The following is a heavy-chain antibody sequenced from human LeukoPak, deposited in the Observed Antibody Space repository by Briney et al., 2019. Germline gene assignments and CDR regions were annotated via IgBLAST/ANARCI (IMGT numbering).Heavy chain of an antibody. V-gene: IGHV3-30*18. CDR2: ISYDGSNK. CDR3: AKEYVWGSYRYRVPWFDP. Sequence: GGSLRLSCAASGFTFSNYAMNWVRQAPGKGLEWVAVISYDGSNKYYGDSVKGRFTISRDNSKNTLYLQMNSLRAEDTAVYYCAKEYVWGSYRYRVPWFDPWGQGTLVTVSS. J-gene: IGHJ5*02. D-gene: IGHD3-16*02. CDR1: GFTFSNYA.